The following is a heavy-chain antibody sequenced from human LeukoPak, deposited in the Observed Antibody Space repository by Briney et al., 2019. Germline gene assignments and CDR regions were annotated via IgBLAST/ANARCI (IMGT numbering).Heavy chain of an antibody. Sequence: PSETLSLTCIVSGGSTGSYSWGWIRQPAGKGLEWIGSYSHIGRAFYNPSLQSRVTISVDTSKNQISLKLSSVTAADTAVYYCARHKVGDYYNPSDFWGQGTLVTVSS. CDR1: GGSTGSYS. CDR3: ARHKVGDYYNPSDF. CDR2: YSHIGRA. V-gene: IGHV4-39*07. D-gene: IGHD4-17*01. J-gene: IGHJ4*02.